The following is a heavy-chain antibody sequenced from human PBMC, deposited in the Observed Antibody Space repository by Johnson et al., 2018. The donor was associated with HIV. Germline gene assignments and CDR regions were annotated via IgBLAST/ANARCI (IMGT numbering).Heavy chain of an antibody. CDR3: ARDATPWGGDYVGYAFDL. CDR2: ISSSGSSI. V-gene: IGHV3-48*03. Sequence: DVQLVESGGGFVQPGGSLRLSCAASGFTFNNYAMSWVRQAPGKGLECLSYISSSGSSIYYTDSVKGRFTLSRDNTKKSLYLQMKSLTADDTAIYYCARDATPWGGDYVGYAFDLWGQGTNVIVSS. J-gene: IGHJ3*01. CDR1: GFTFNNYA. D-gene: IGHD4-17*01.